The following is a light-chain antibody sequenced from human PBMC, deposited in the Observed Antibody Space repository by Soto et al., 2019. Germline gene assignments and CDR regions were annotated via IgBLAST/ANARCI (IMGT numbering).Light chain of an antibody. V-gene: IGKV3-20*01. CDR1: QSITDRY. Sequence: EIVLTQSPGTLSLSPGERATLSCRASQSITDRYLAWYQQKPGQAPRLIIHDASIRATGIPDRFSGSGSGTDFTLTITRLEPEDFAVYYCQQYGTSPSLTFGGGTKVEIK. CDR3: QQYGTSPSLT. CDR2: DAS. J-gene: IGKJ4*01.